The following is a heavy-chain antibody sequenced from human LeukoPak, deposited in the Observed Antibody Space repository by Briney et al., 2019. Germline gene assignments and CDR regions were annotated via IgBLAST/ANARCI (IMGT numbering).Heavy chain of an antibody. CDR1: GGSFSGYY. CDR2: INHSGST. V-gene: IGHV4-34*01. J-gene: IGHJ5*02. Sequence: SETLSLTCAVYGGSFSGYYWSWIRQPPGKGLEWIGEINHSGSTNYNPSLKSRFTISVDTSKNQFSLKLSSVTAADTAVYYCARENVLRYFPFDPWGQGTLVTVSS. CDR3: ARENVLRYFPFDP. D-gene: IGHD3-9*01.